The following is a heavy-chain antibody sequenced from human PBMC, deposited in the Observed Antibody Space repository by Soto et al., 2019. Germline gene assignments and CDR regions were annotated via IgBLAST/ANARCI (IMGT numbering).Heavy chain of an antibody. CDR1: GFTFSSYT. CDR3: ARAHSSGYLHYYYGLDV. D-gene: IGHD3-22*01. J-gene: IGHJ6*02. Sequence: QVQLVESGEGMVQPGRSLRLSCAASGFTFSSYTVHWVRQAPGKGLEWVAAISDDGGSQYYADSVKGRFAISRDNSKNTLFLQMNSLRPEDTAVYYCARAHSSGYLHYYYGLDVWGQGTTVTVSS. V-gene: IGHV3-30*09. CDR2: ISDDGGSQ.